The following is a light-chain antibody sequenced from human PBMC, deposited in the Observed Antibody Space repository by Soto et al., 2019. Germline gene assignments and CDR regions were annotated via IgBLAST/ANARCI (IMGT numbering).Light chain of an antibody. V-gene: IGKV3D-20*01. J-gene: IGKJ5*01. CDR3: HQYGNSPST. Sequence: EIVLTQSPATLCLSPGERATLSCGASQSVSSNSLAWYQQKPGLAPRLLIYDASNMATGIPGRFSGSGSGTDFTLTISRLEPEDVAIYFCHQYGNSPSTFGRGTRLEI. CDR1: QSVSSNS. CDR2: DAS.